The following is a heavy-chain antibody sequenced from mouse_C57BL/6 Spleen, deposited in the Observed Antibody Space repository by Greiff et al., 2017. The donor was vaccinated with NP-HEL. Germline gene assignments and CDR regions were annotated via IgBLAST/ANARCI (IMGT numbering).Heavy chain of an antibody. CDR3: ARSPIYYDYDDPLDY. J-gene: IGHJ4*01. V-gene: IGHV1-82*01. CDR2: IYPGDGDT. D-gene: IGHD2-4*01. CDR1: GYAFSSSW. Sequence: QVQLQQSGPELVKPGASVKISCKASGYAFSSSWMNWVKQRPGKGLEWIGRIYPGDGDTNYNGKFKGKATLTADKSSSTAYMQLSSLTSEDSAVYFCARSPIYYDYDDPLDYWGQGTSVIVSS.